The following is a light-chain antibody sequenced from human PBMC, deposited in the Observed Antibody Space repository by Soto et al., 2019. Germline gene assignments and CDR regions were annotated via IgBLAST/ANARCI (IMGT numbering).Light chain of an antibody. V-gene: IGKV3-15*01. CDR3: QQYNNWPLFT. Sequence: EIVMTQSPATLSVYPGERATLSCRASQSVSSNLAWYQQKPGQAPRLLIYGASTRATGIPARFSGSGSGTEFTLTISSLQSEDFAVYYCQQYNNWPLFTFGPGTKVDMK. CDR1: QSVSSN. J-gene: IGKJ3*01. CDR2: GAS.